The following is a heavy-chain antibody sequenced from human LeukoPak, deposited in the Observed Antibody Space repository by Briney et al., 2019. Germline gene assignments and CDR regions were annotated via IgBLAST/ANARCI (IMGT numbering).Heavy chain of an antibody. D-gene: IGHD5-18*01. CDR1: GFTFSNAW. V-gene: IGHV3-15*01. J-gene: IGHJ4*02. Sequence: GGSLRLSCAASGFTFSNAWMSWVRQAPGKGLEWVGRIKSKTDGGTTDYAAPVKGRFTISRDDSKNTLYLQMNSLKTEDTAVYYCTTSGYSYGYWFDYWGQGTLVTVSS. CDR2: IKSKTDGGTT. CDR3: TTSGYSYGYWFDY.